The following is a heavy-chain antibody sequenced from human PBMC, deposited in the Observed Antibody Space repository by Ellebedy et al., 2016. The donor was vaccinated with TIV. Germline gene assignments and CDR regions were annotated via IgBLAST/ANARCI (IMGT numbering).Heavy chain of an antibody. Sequence: GGSLRLXXTVAGVTFSTYAMNWVRQAPGKGLEWVSGISESGGSTYYADSVKGRFTISRDNSKDTLYLEINSLRVDDTAVYYCAKGKVADSWGQGTLVTVSS. V-gene: IGHV3-23*01. J-gene: IGHJ4*02. CDR1: GVTFSTYA. D-gene: IGHD2-15*01. CDR2: ISESGGST. CDR3: AKGKVADS.